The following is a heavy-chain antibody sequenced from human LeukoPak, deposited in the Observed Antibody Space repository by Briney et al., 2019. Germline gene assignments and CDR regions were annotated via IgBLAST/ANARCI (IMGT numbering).Heavy chain of an antibody. Sequence: GGSLRLSCVASGYTFSNAWMSWIRQAPGKVLEWVGLIKTKSEDATIDYAAPVRGRFTISRDNSKNTLYLQMNSLKTDDTAVYYCTTGGADTGRFDIWGQGTMVTVSS. CDR3: TTGGADTGRFDI. CDR1: GYTFSNAW. J-gene: IGHJ3*02. D-gene: IGHD1-1*01. CDR2: IKTKSEDATI. V-gene: IGHV3-15*01.